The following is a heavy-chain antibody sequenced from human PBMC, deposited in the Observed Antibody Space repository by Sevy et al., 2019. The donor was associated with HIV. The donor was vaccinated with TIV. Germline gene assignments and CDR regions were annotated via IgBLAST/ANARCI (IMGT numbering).Heavy chain of an antibody. CDR3: ARDGYSGSYYDY. J-gene: IGHJ4*02. D-gene: IGHD1-26*01. V-gene: IGHV3-72*01. CDR2: TRNKANSYTT. CDR1: GFTFSDHY. Sequence: GGSLRLSCAASGFTFSDHYMDWVRQAPGKGLEWVGRTRNKANSYTTEYAASVKGRFTISRDDSKNSLYLQMNSLKTEDTAVYYCARDGYSGSYYDYRGQGTLVTVSS.